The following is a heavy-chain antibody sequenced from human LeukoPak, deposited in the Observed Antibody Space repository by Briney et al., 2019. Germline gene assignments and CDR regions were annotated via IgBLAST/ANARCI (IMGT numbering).Heavy chain of an antibody. CDR3: ARRYYMDV. Sequence: PGGSLRLSCEASGFNFNSYSMNWVRQAPGKGLEWVSSISSSSSYIKYADSVKCRFTISRDNALNSVHLQMNSLRVEDTAVYYCARRYYMDVWGKGTTVTISS. CDR1: GFNFNSYS. CDR2: ISSSSSYI. V-gene: IGHV3-21*04. J-gene: IGHJ6*03.